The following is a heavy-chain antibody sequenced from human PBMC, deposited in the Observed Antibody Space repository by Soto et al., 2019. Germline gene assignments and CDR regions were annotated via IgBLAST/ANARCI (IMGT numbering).Heavy chain of an antibody. J-gene: IGHJ6*02. CDR2: INHSGST. CDR3: ARVLAAAGPPYYYYYYGMDV. CDR1: GGSFSGYY. Sequence: SETLSLTCAVYGGSFSGYYWSWIRQPPGKGLEWIGEINHSGSTNYNPSLKSRVTISVDTSKNQFSLKLSSVTAADTAVYYCARVLAAAGPPYYYYYYGMDVWGQGTTVTVSS. V-gene: IGHV4-34*01. D-gene: IGHD6-13*01.